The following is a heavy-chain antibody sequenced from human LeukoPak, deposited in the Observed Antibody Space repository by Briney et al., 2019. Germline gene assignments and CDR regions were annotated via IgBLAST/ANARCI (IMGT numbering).Heavy chain of an antibody. CDR2: ISSDGGGT. CDR1: GFTFNSYS. J-gene: IGHJ4*02. D-gene: IGHD6-13*01. V-gene: IGHV3-64D*06. Sequence: GGSLRLSCSASGFTFNSYSMHWVRQAPGKGLEYVSAISSDGGGTYYADSVKGRFTISRDNSKNTLYLQMSSLRAEDTAVYYCVKVWAAAGTFDYWGQGTLVTVSS. CDR3: VKVWAAAGTFDY.